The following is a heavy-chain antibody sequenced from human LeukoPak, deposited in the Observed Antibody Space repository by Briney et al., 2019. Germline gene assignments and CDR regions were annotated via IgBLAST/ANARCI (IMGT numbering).Heavy chain of an antibody. V-gene: IGHV3-30-3*01. CDR2: ISYDGSNK. CDR1: GFTFSSYA. J-gene: IGHJ4*02. CDR3: AKDLLGHY. Sequence: PGGSLRLSCAASGFTFSSYAMHWVRQAPGKGLEWVAVISYDGSNKYYADSVKGRFTISRDNSKNTLYLQMNSLRAEDTAVYYCAKDLLGHYWGQGTLVTVSS.